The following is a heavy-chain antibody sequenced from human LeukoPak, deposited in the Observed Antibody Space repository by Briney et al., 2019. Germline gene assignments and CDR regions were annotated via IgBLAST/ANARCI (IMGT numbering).Heavy chain of an antibody. CDR3: VRDYQFIQEV. J-gene: IGHJ6*02. CDR2: ISTDGKST. Sequence: GGSLRLSCVASGFTYSNYWMLWVRQAPGKGLMWVSLISTDGKSTRYAESVKGRFTISRDNAKNALYLQMDILRVEDTALYFCVRDYQFIQEVWGQGTTVTVSS. D-gene: IGHD2-2*01. V-gene: IGHV3-74*01. CDR1: GFTYSNYW.